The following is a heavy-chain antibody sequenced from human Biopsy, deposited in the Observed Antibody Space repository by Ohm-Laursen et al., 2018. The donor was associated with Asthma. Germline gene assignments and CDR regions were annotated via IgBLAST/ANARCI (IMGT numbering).Heavy chain of an antibody. CDR3: ARIKIRIGAGTDRYFDL. Sequence: SPKASSAPSGYAFTAYSVHWVRQAPGQGLGWMGGIDPNSGGTNYAQKFLGRVTMTRDTSVNTAFKVLSRLRSDDTAVYYCARIKIRIGAGTDRYFDLWGRGTLVTVSS. V-gene: IGHV1-2*02. CDR2: IDPNSGGT. D-gene: IGHD3-16*01. J-gene: IGHJ2*01. CDR1: GYAFTAYS.